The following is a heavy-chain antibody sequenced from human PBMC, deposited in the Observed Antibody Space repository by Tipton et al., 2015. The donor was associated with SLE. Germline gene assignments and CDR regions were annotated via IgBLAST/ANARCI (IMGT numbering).Heavy chain of an antibody. D-gene: IGHD5-18*01. V-gene: IGHV4-61*10. J-gene: IGHJ6*03. Sequence: LRLSCTVSGGSFSSGGYYWSWIRQPAGKGLEWIGRIYYSGSTNYNPSLKSRVTISVDTSKNQFSLKLSSVTAADTAVYYCARGGLGYSYYYYMDVWGKGTTVTVSS. CDR3: ARGGLGYSYYYYMDV. CDR1: GGSFSSGGYY. CDR2: IYYSGST.